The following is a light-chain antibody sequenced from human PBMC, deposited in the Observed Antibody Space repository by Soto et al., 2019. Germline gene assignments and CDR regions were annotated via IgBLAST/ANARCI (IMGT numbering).Light chain of an antibody. CDR2: ATS. Sequence: EIVMTQSPAALSVSRGERASRSCRASQNIRGNLAWYQQKPGQAPSLLIHATSTRPTGIPARFSGSGSGTDFTLTISGLQSEDFAVYYCQQYDNWPYTFGQGTKVDI. CDR1: QNIRGN. CDR3: QQYDNWPYT. J-gene: IGKJ2*01. V-gene: IGKV3-15*01.